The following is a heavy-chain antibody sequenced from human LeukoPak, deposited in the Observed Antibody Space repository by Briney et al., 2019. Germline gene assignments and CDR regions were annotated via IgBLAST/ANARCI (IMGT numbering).Heavy chain of an antibody. J-gene: IGHJ4*02. CDR1: GFTFSSYG. V-gene: IGHV3-30*18. Sequence: PGGSLRLSCAASGFTFSSYGMHWVRQAPGKGLEWVAVISYDGSNKYYADSVKGRFTISRDNSKNTLYLQMNSLRAEDTAVYYCAKDSEWFGELSSNFDYWGQGTLVTVSS. CDR2: ISYDGSNK. CDR3: AKDSEWFGELSSNFDY. D-gene: IGHD3-10*01.